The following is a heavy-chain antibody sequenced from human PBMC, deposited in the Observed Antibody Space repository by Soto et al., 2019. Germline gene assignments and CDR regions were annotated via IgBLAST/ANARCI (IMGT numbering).Heavy chain of an antibody. Sequence: QVQLVESGGGVVQPGRSLSLSCAASGFTFSSYGMHWVRQAPGKGPEWVAVISYDGSNKYYADSVKGRFTISRDNSKNTLDLQMNSLRAEDTAVYYCAKDRAPRSGSYPSDPWGQGTLVTVSS. D-gene: IGHD1-26*01. J-gene: IGHJ5*02. CDR3: AKDRAPRSGSYPSDP. CDR2: ISYDGSNK. CDR1: GFTFSSYG. V-gene: IGHV3-30*18.